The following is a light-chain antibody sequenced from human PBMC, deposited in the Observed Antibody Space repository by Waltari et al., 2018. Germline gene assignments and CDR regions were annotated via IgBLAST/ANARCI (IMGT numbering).Light chain of an antibody. V-gene: IGKV3-20*01. J-gene: IGKJ1*01. CDR3: QHYVNLPAT. CDR2: HTS. Sequence: EIVLTQSPDTLSFSPGESATLPCRASESVSKYLAWYQQKPGQAPRLLIYHTSSRSSGVPDRFSGSGFGTDFSLTINRLEPEDVAVYYCQHYVNLPATFGQGTKLEIK. CDR1: ESVSKY.